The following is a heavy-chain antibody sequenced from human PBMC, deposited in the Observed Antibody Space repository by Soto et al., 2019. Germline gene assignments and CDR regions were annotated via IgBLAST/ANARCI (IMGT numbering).Heavy chain of an antibody. Sequence: GGSLRLSCAASGFTFSSYAMHWVRQAPGKGLEWVAVISYDGSNKYYADSVKGRFTISRVNSKNTLYLQMNSLRAEDTAVYYCARDPLGYCTNGVCYMFDYWGQGTLVTVSS. J-gene: IGHJ4*02. D-gene: IGHD2-8*01. CDR2: ISYDGSNK. CDR1: GFTFSSYA. V-gene: IGHV3-30-3*01. CDR3: ARDPLGYCTNGVCYMFDY.